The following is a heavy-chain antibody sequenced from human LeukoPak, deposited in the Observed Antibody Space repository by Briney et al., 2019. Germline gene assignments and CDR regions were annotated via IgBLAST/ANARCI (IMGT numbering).Heavy chain of an antibody. CDR1: GFTFSDYY. J-gene: IGHJ4*02. CDR2: ISSSGSTI. CDR3: AKVYNSGSNDY. D-gene: IGHD6-19*01. V-gene: IGHV3-11*01. Sequence: GGSLRLSCAASGFTFSDYYMSWIRQAPGKELEWVSYISSSGSTIYYADSVKGRFTISRDNAKNSLYLQMNSLRAEDTAVYYCAKVYNSGSNDYWGQGTLVTVSS.